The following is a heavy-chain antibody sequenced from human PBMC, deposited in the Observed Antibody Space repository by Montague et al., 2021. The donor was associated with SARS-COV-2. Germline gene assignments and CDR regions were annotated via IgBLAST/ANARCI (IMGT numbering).Heavy chain of an antibody. J-gene: IGHJ4*02. Sequence: PALVKPTQALTLTCTVSGFSLTTNGMGVGWIRQPPGEAPEWLVLIYWDDDKRYSPSLKTRLTITKETSRNQVVLTMTNVDPGDTGIYFCARYTSRMYGGFDYWGQGTLVTVSS. D-gene: IGHD3-16*02. V-gene: IGHV2-5*02. CDR2: IYWDDDK. CDR1: GFSLTTNGMG. CDR3: ARYTSRMYGGFDY.